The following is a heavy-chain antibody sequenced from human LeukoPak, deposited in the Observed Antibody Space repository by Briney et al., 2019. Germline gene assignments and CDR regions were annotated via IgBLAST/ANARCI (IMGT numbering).Heavy chain of an antibody. CDR1: GFTFSRNS. CDR2: ISSSSTYI. J-gene: IGHJ4*02. Sequence: PGGSLRLSCAASGFTFSRNSMNWVRQAPGKGLEWVSSISSSSTYIYYADSVKGRFTISRDNAKNSLYLQMNSLRADDTALYYCARDAGSGSYYIDYWGRGTLVTVSS. V-gene: IGHV3-21*01. CDR3: ARDAGSGSYYIDY. D-gene: IGHD3-10*01.